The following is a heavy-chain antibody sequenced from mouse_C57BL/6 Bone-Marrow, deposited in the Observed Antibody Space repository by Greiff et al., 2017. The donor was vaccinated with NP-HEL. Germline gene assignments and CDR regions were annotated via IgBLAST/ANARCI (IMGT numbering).Heavy chain of an antibody. V-gene: IGHV5-12*01. D-gene: IGHD4-1*01. CDR2: ISNGGGST. CDR1: GFTFSDYY. Sequence: EVKVEESGGGLVQPGGSLKLSCAASGFTFSDYYMYWVRQTPEKRLEWVAYISNGGGSTYYPDTVKGRFTISRDNAKNTLYLQMSRLKSEDTAMYYCARGGLGPYFDYWGQGTTLTVSS. J-gene: IGHJ2*01. CDR3: ARGGLGPYFDY.